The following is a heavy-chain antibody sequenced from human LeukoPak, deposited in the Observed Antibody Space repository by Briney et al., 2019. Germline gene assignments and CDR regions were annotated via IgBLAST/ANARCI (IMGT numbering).Heavy chain of an antibody. J-gene: IGHJ4*02. D-gene: IGHD2-15*01. CDR1: GGSFSGYY. CDR2: INHSGST. Sequence: PSETLFLTCAVYGGSFSGYYWSWIRQPPGKGLEWIGEINHSGSTNYNPSLKSRVTISVDTSKNQFSLKLSSVTAADTAVYYCARHRGYCSGGSCYFKAHDYWGQGTLVTVSS. CDR3: ARHRGYCSGGSCYFKAHDY. V-gene: IGHV4-34*01.